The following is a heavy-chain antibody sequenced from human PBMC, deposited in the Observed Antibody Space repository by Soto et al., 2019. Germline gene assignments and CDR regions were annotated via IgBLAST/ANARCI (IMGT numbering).Heavy chain of an antibody. V-gene: IGHV4-59*08. Sequence: PSETLSLTCTVSGGSLSSYYWSWIRQPPGKGLEWIGNIHYSGSTNYNPSLKSRVTILVDTSKNQFSLKLSSVTAADTAVYYCARLYGLDAFDIWGQGTMVTVSS. CDR1: GGSLSSYY. D-gene: IGHD3-16*02. CDR3: ARLYGLDAFDI. CDR2: IHYSGST. J-gene: IGHJ3*02.